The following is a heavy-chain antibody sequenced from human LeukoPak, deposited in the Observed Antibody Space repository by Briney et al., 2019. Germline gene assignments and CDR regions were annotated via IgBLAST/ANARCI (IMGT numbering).Heavy chain of an antibody. V-gene: IGHV1-69*04. CDR2: IIPILGIA. CDR1: GGTFSSYA. J-gene: IGHJ5*02. D-gene: IGHD2-15*01. CDR3: ARDEYCSGGSCRDKNWFDP. Sequence: SVKVSCKASGGTFSSYAIRWVRQAPGQGLEWMGRIIPILGIANYAQKFQGRVTITADKSTSTAYMELSSLRSEDTAVYYCARDEYCSGGSCRDKNWFDPWGQGTLVTVSS.